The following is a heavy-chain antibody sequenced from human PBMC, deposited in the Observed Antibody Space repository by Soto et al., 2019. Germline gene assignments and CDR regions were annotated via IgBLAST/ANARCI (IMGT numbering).Heavy chain of an antibody. CDR1: GFTFSSYA. CDR3: ARERGYSYAFDY. Sequence: LRLSCAASGFTFSSYAMHWVRQAPGKGLEWVAVISYDGSNKYYADSVKGRFTISRDNSKNTLYLQMNSLRAEDTAVYYCARERGYSYAFDYWGQGTLVTVSS. CDR2: ISYDGSNK. D-gene: IGHD5-18*01. V-gene: IGHV3-30-3*01. J-gene: IGHJ4*02.